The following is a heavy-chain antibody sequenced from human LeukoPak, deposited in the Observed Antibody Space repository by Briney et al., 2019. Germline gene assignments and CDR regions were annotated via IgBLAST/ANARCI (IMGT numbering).Heavy chain of an antibody. V-gene: IGHV4-39*01. Sequence: SETLSLTCTVSGGXISSSSHYWGWIRQPPGKRLEWIGSIYYSGTAFYNPSLKSRVTISIDTSKNQFSLNLRSVAAADTAVYYCARRYGFPRGKFFDYWGQGTLVTVSS. CDR1: GGXISSSSHY. D-gene: IGHD1-14*01. J-gene: IGHJ4*02. CDR3: ARRYGFPRGKFFDY. CDR2: IYYSGTA.